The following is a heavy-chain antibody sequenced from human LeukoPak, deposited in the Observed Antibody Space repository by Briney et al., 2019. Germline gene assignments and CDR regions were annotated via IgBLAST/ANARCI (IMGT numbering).Heavy chain of an antibody. Sequence: GESLKISCQGSGYSFTTYWIGWVRQMPGKGLEWMGIIYPGDSDTTYSPSFQGQVTISADKSITTAYLQWSSLKASDTAVYYCARLNGGATGYFDYWGQGTLVTVSS. V-gene: IGHV5-51*01. J-gene: IGHJ4*02. D-gene: IGHD1-26*01. CDR2: IYPGDSDT. CDR1: GYSFTTYW. CDR3: ARLNGGATGYFDY.